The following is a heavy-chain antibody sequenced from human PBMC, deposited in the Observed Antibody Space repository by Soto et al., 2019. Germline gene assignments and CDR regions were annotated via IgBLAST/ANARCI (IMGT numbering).Heavy chain of an antibody. CDR1: GFPFSTYA. V-gene: IGHV3-23*01. Sequence: PGGSLRLSCAASGFPFSTYAMSWVRQAPGKGLEWVSAISGSGGSTYYADSVKGRFTISRDNSKNTLYLQMNSLRAEDTAVYYCAKRPHGDYNYWGQGTLVTVSS. D-gene: IGHD4-17*01. J-gene: IGHJ4*02. CDR2: ISGSGGST. CDR3: AKRPHGDYNY.